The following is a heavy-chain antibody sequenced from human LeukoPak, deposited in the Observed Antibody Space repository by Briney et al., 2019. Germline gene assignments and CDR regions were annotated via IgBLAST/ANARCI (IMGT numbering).Heavy chain of an antibody. D-gene: IGHD7-27*01. CDR2: INPNSGGT. J-gene: IGHJ3*02. CDR1: GYTFTGYY. CDR3: ARDGDAGAFDI. Sequence: ASVKVSCKASGYTFTGYYMHWVRQAPGQGLEWMGWINPNSGGTNYAQKCQGRVTMTRDTSISTAYMELSRLRSDDTAVYYCARDGDAGAFDIWGQGTMVSVSS. V-gene: IGHV1-2*02.